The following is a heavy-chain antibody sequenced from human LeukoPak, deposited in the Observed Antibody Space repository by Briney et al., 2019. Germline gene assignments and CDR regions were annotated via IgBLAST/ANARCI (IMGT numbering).Heavy chain of an antibody. V-gene: IGHV3-30-3*01. CDR3: ARNPGVGSSWYRLHY. CDR1: GITFINHA. Sequence: PGGSLRLSCAASGITFINHAMDWVRQAPGKGLEWVAVISYDGSNTYYADSVKGRFTISRDNSKSTLYLQMNSPRVEDTAVYYCARNPGVGSSWYRLHYWGQGTLVTVSS. CDR2: ISYDGSNT. D-gene: IGHD6-13*01. J-gene: IGHJ4*02.